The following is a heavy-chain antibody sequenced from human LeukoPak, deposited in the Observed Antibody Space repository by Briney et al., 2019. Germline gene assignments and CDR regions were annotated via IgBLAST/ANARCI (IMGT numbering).Heavy chain of an antibody. CDR3: ARALGYSYGYFDY. Sequence: SETLSLTCAVYGGSFSGYYWSWIRQPPGKGLEWIGEINHSGSTNYNPSLKSRVTISVDTSKNQFSLKLSSVTAADTAVYYRARALGYSYGYFDYWGQGTLVTVSS. V-gene: IGHV4-34*01. CDR2: INHSGST. D-gene: IGHD5-18*01. J-gene: IGHJ4*02. CDR1: GGSFSGYY.